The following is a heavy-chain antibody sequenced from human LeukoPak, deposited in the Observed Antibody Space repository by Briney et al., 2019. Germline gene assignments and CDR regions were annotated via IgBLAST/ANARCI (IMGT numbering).Heavy chain of an antibody. CDR1: GFTFRNFW. CDR2: INQDVSQR. V-gene: IGHV3-7*01. Sequence: PGGSLRLSCSASGFTFRNFWMTWVRQVPGKGLEWVANINQDVSQRYYVDSLKGRFTISRDNAKNSLYLQMNSLRAEDTAVYYCARVGRYCSGGSCYSSSHYYYYMDVWGKGTTVTVSS. CDR3: ARVGRYCSGGSCYSSSHYYYYMDV. J-gene: IGHJ6*03. D-gene: IGHD2-15*01.